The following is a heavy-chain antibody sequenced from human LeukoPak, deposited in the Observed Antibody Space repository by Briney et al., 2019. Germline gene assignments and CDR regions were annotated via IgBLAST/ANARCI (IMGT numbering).Heavy chain of an antibody. CDR2: IRYDGTAQ. Sequence: GGSLRLSCAASGFTFSNYGMDWVRQAPGKGLEWVTFIRYDGTAQYYADSVKGRFTISRDNSKNTLYLQVNSVRPEDTAVYYCARGNSNGFDIWGQGTMVTVSS. D-gene: IGHD1-7*01. J-gene: IGHJ3*02. CDR1: GFTFSNYG. CDR3: ARGNSNGFDI. V-gene: IGHV3-30*02.